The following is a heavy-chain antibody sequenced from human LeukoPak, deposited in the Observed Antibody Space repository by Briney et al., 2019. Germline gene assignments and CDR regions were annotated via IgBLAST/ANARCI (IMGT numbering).Heavy chain of an antibody. J-gene: IGHJ4*02. D-gene: IGHD4-11*01. V-gene: IGHV4-4*07. Sequence: SETLSLTCTVSAPSISSYYWSWIRQPAGKGLEWIGRIYTSGSTNYNPSLKSRVTMSVDTSKNQFSLKLSSVTAADTAVYYCARETSHSARLGIDYWGQGTLVTVSS. CDR1: APSISSYY. CDR2: IYTSGST. CDR3: ARETSHSARLGIDY.